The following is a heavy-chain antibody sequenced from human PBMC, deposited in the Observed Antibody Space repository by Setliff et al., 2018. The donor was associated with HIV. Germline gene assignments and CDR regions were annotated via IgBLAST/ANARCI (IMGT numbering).Heavy chain of an antibody. CDR2: INPNSGGT. CDR1: GYTFTGYY. J-gene: IGHJ4*02. Sequence: ASVKVSCKASGYTFTGYYMHWVRQAPGQGLEWMGRINPNSGGTNYAQKFQGRVTMTRDTSISTAYMELSSVTAADTAVYYCARHSPSDYWGQGTLVTVSS. V-gene: IGHV1-2*06. CDR3: ARHSPSDY.